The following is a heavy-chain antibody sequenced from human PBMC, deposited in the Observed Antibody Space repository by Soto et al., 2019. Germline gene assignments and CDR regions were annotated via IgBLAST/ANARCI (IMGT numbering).Heavy chain of an antibody. CDR2: FDPEDGET. CDR3: ATVSYSSSWYSAFDI. Sequence: ASVKVSCKVSGYTLTELSMHWVRQAPGKGLEWMGGFDPEDGETIYAQKFQGRVTMTEDTSTDTAYMELSSLRSEDTAVYYCATVSYSSSWYSAFDIWGQGTMVTVSS. D-gene: IGHD6-13*01. J-gene: IGHJ3*02. CDR1: GYTLTELS. V-gene: IGHV1-24*01.